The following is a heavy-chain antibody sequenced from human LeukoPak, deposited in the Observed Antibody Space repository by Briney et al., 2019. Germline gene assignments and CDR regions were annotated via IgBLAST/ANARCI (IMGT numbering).Heavy chain of an antibody. J-gene: IGHJ4*02. CDR2: ISSSSSYI. D-gene: IGHD3-10*01. V-gene: IGHV3-21*01. CDR1: GFTFSSYS. CDR3: ARDRVVRGVIMAY. Sequence: PGGSLRFSCAASGFTFSSYSMNWVRQAPGKGLEWVSSISSSSSYIYYADSVKGRFTISTDNAKNSLYLQMNSLRAEDTAVYYCARDRVVRGVIMAYWGQGTLVTVSS.